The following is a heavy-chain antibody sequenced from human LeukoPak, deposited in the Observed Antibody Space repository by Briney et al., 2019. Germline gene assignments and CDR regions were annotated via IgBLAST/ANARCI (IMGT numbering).Heavy chain of an antibody. CDR3: ERVIQWLVGDAFDI. Sequence: GASVKVSCKASGYTFTSYCISWVRQAPGQGLEWMGWISAYNGNTNYAQKLQGRVTMTTDTSTSTAYMELRSMRSDDTAVYYAERVIQWLVGDAFDIWGQGTLVTVSS. CDR1: GYTFTSYC. CDR2: ISAYNGNT. D-gene: IGHD6-19*01. V-gene: IGHV1-18*01. J-gene: IGHJ3*02.